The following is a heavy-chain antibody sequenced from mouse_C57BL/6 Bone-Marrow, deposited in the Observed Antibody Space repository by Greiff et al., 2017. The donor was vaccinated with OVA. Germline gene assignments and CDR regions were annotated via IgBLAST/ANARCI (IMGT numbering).Heavy chain of an antibody. Sequence: EVKVVESGGGLVQPGGSLKLSCAASGFTFSDYYMYWVRQTPEKRLEWVAYISNGGGSTYYPDTVKGRFTISRDNAKNTLYLQMSRLKSEDTAMYYCARHRSDGYYLYAMDYWGQGTSVTVSS. CDR1: GFTFSDYY. V-gene: IGHV5-12*01. CDR2: ISNGGGST. CDR3: ARHRSDGYYLYAMDY. J-gene: IGHJ4*01. D-gene: IGHD2-3*01.